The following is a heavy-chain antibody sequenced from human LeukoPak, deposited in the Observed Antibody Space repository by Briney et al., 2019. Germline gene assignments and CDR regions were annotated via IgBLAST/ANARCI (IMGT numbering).Heavy chain of an antibody. CDR3: ARGPPGRVYDTSKRALFDP. CDR1: GYTFSSYY. Sequence: ASVKVSCKASGYTFSSYYMHWVRQAPGQGLEWMGIVNPSGGGTSYAQKFQGRVTMTSDTSTSTVFMQLSSPRSEDTAVYYCARGPPGRVYDTSKRALFDPWGQGTLVTVSS. D-gene: IGHD3-22*01. V-gene: IGHV1-46*01. J-gene: IGHJ5*02. CDR2: VNPSGGGT.